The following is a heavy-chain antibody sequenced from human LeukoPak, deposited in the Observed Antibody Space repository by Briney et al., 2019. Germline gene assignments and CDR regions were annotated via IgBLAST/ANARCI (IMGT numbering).Heavy chain of an antibody. D-gene: IGHD6-19*01. J-gene: IGHJ2*01. CDR3: AKPYSSGWYWYFDL. Sequence: GGSLRLSCAASGFTFSSYAMSWVRQAPGQGLEWVSGISGSGGSTYYADSVKGRFTISRDNSKNTLYLQMNSLRAEDTAVYYCAKPYSSGWYWYFDLWGRGTLVTVSS. CDR1: GFTFSSYA. V-gene: IGHV3-23*01. CDR2: ISGSGGST.